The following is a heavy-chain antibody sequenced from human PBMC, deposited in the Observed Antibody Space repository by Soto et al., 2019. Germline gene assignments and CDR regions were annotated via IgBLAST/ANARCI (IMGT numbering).Heavy chain of an antibody. V-gene: IGHV3-48*03. CDR2: ISSSGTGT. J-gene: IGHJ4*02. CDR3: VRDLHEPLAADALREAN. Sequence: PGGSLILSCAASGFTFSSYEMHWFRQAPWKWLEWISYISSSGTGTYYADSVRGRFTMSRDNTKNSVSLQMYSLRAEDTAIYYCVRDLHEPLAADALREANWGQGTQVTVSS. D-gene: IGHD4-17*01. CDR1: GFTFSSYE.